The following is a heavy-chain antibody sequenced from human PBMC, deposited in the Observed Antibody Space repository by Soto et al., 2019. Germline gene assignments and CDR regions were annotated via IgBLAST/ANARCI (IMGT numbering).Heavy chain of an antibody. CDR2: IWYDGSNK. Sequence: PGGSLRLSCAASGFTFSSYGMHWVRQAPGKGLEWVAVIWYDGSNKYYADSVKGRFTISRDNSKNTPYLQMNSLRAEDTAVYYCARSLGRIAVAGSLDDAFDIWGQGTMVTVSS. J-gene: IGHJ3*02. D-gene: IGHD6-19*01. CDR3: ARSLGRIAVAGSLDDAFDI. V-gene: IGHV3-33*01. CDR1: GFTFSSYG.